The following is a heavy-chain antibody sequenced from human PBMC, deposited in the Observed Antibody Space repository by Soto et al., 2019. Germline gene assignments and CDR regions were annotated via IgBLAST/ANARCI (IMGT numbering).Heavy chain of an antibody. Sequence: GGSLRLSCAASGFTVSSIYMHWVRQAPGKGLEWVSVLHSSGSTYYADSVKGRFTISRDNSKNTLYLQMNSLRAEDTAMYYCARDPGGSSYGYYGLDVWGQGTTVTVSS. D-gene: IGHD2-15*01. J-gene: IGHJ6*02. CDR1: GFTVSSIY. CDR2: LHSSGST. V-gene: IGHV3-53*01. CDR3: ARDPGGSSYGYYGLDV.